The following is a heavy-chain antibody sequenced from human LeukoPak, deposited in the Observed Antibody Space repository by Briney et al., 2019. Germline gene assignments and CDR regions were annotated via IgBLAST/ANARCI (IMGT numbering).Heavy chain of an antibody. V-gene: IGHV3-23*01. Sequence: GGSLRLSCAASAFTFSSYGMNWVRQAPGKGLEWVSAISPSGDSTSYADSVKGRFTISRDNSKDTLYLQMNSLRAEDTAVYYCAKDVHDSGSSLRYWGQGTLVTVSS. CDR3: AKDVHDSGSSLRY. CDR1: AFTFSSYG. CDR2: ISPSGDST. J-gene: IGHJ4*02. D-gene: IGHD1-26*01.